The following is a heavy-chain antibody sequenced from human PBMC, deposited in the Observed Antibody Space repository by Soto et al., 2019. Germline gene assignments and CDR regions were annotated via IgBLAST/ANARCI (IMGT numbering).Heavy chain of an antibody. CDR1: GGTFSSYA. D-gene: IGHD2-15*01. J-gene: IGHJ5*02. CDR2: IIPIFGTG. CDR3: ARARTSSCPVGCWFDP. V-gene: IGHV1-69*12. Sequence: QVQLVQSGAEVKKPGSSVKVSCKASGGTFSSYAISWVRQAPGQGLEWMGGIIPIFGTGNYAQKFQGRVTITADESTSTADMELSSLRSEDTAVYYWARARTSSCPVGCWFDPWGQGTLVTVSS.